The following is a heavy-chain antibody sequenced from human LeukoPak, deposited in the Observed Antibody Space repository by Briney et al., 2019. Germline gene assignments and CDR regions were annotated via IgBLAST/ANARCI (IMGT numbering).Heavy chain of an antibody. CDR1: GGSISNYY. Sequence: SETLSLTCTVSGGSISNYYWSWIRQPPGKGLEWIGFICDRGYTDTNYAPSLKSRVTISVDTSKNQFSLRLRSVTAADTAFYYCARGQRITAPGSWFDSWGQGTLVTVSS. CDR3: ARGQRITAPGSWFDS. V-gene: IGHV4-59*01. CDR2: ICDRGYTDT. J-gene: IGHJ5*01. D-gene: IGHD6-13*01.